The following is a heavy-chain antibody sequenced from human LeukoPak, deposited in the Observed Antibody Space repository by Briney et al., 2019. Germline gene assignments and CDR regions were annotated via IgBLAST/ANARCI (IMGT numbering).Heavy chain of an antibody. J-gene: IGHJ4*02. D-gene: IGHD3-3*01. CDR2: IKSKTDGGTT. Sequence: GSLRLSCAASGFTFSNAWMSWVRQAPGKGLEWVGRIKSKTDGGTTDYAAPVKGRFTISRDDSKNTLYLQMNSLKTEDTAVYYCTTSEPTYYDFWSGVFDYWGQGTLVTVSS. CDR1: GFTFSNAW. V-gene: IGHV3-15*01. CDR3: TTSEPTYYDFWSGVFDY.